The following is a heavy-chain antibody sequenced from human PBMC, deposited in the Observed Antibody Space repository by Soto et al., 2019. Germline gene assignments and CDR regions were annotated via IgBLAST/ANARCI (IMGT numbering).Heavy chain of an antibody. CDR1: GGSISSYY. J-gene: IGHJ5*02. Sequence: SETLSLTCTVSGGSISSYYWSWIRQPPGKGLEWIGYIYYSGSTNYNPSLKSRVTISVDTTKNQFSLKLSSVTAADTAVYYCARETYGDYVGYFDPWGQGTLVTVSS. D-gene: IGHD4-17*01. CDR2: IYYSGST. V-gene: IGHV4-59*12. CDR3: ARETYGDYVGYFDP.